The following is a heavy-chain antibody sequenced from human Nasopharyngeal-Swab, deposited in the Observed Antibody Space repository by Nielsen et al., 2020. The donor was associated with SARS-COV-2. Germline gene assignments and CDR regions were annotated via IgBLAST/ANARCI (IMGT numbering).Heavy chain of an antibody. CDR1: GFAVSRTY. D-gene: IGHD6-13*01. CDR3: ASNWRYSSFVPRMAPAFDI. J-gene: IGHJ3*02. Sequence: ETLSLTCAASGFAVSRTYMTWVRQAPGKGLEWVSIIYGGGDTYYADSVKGRFTISRHNSENTLFLQMNSLRVEDTAMYYCASNWRYSSFVPRMAPAFDIWGQGTMVTVSS. V-gene: IGHV3-53*04. CDR2: IYGGGDT.